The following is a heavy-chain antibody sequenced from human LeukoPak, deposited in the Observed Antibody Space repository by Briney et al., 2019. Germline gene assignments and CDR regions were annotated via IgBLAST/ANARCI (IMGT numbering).Heavy chain of an antibody. D-gene: IGHD5-12*01. Sequence: GASVKVSCKASGSTFTSYDFNWVRQATGQGLELMGWMNPNSGKPGYAQKFEGRVPMTRNTSISTAYMELSSLRSEGTAVYYCARAGYSGSSDYWGQGTLVTVSS. CDR2: MNPNSGKP. CDR3: ARAGYSGSSDY. V-gene: IGHV1-8*01. J-gene: IGHJ4*02. CDR1: GSTFTSYD.